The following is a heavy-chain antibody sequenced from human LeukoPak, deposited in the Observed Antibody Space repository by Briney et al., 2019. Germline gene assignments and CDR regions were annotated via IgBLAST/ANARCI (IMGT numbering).Heavy chain of an antibody. J-gene: IGHJ4*02. V-gene: IGHV4-59*01. Sequence: SETLSLTCTVSGGSISSYYWSWIRQPPGKGLECIGYIYYSGSTNYNPSLKSRVTISVDTSKNQFSLKLSSVTAADTAVYYCARGEFMVRGVIIAYYFDYWGQGTLVTVSS. D-gene: IGHD3-10*01. CDR1: GGSISSYY. CDR2: IYYSGST. CDR3: ARGEFMVRGVIIAYYFDY.